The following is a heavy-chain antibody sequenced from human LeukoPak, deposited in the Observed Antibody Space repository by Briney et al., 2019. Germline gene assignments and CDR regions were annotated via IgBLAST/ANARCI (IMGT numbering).Heavy chain of an antibody. Sequence: GGSLRLSCAASGFTFSSYAMSWVRQAPGKGLDWVSAISGSGGNTYYADSVKGRFTISRDNSKNTLYLQMNSLRAEDTAVYYCTKDQYGGNPQYYFDYWGQGTLVTVSS. J-gene: IGHJ4*02. CDR3: TKDQYGGNPQYYFDY. D-gene: IGHD4-23*01. CDR2: ISGSGGNT. CDR1: GFTFSSYA. V-gene: IGHV3-23*01.